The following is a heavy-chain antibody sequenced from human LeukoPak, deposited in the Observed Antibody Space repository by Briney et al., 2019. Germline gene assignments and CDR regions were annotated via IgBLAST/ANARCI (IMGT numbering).Heavy chain of an antibody. CDR1: GYTLTELS. J-gene: IGHJ4*02. Sequence: ASVKVSCKVSGYTLTELSMHWVRQAPGKGLEWMGGFDPEDGETIYAQKFQGRVIMTEDTSTDTAYMELSSLRSEDTAVYYCATVLGGSYYGGFDYWGQGTLVTVSS. CDR2: FDPEDGET. CDR3: ATVLGGSYYGGFDY. D-gene: IGHD1-26*01. V-gene: IGHV1-24*01.